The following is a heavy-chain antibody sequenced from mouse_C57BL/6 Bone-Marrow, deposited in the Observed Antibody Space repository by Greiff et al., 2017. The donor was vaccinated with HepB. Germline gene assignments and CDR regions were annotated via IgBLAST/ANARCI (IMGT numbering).Heavy chain of an antibody. CDR3: AKRTGTDRYFDV. Sequence: VQLQQPGAELVKPGASVKMSCKASGYTFTSYWITWVKQRPGQGLEWIGDIYPGSGSTNYNEKFKSKATLTVDTSSSTAYMQLSSLTSEDSAVYYCAKRTGTDRYFDVCGTGTPVTVSS. J-gene: IGHJ1*03. CDR2: IYPGSGST. D-gene: IGHD4-1*01. CDR1: GYTFTSYW. V-gene: IGHV1-55*01.